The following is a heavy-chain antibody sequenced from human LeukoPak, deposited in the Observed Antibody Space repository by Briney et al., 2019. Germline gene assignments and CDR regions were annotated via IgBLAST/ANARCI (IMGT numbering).Heavy chain of an antibody. Sequence: GGSLRLSCAASGFTVSSNYMSWVRQAPGKGLEWVSVIYSGGSTYYADSVKGRFTISRDNSKNTLYLQMNSLRAEDTAVYYCARGYRDSSGWCTYGMDVWGQGTTVTVSS. CDR3: ARGYRDSSGWCTYGMDV. V-gene: IGHV3-66*01. J-gene: IGHJ6*02. CDR2: IYSGGST. D-gene: IGHD6-19*01. CDR1: GFTVSSNY.